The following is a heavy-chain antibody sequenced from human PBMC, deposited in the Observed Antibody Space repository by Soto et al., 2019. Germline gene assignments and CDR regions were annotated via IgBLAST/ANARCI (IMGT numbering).Heavy chain of an antibody. J-gene: IGHJ6*02. CDR3: ARVGAMNYYYGMDV. V-gene: IGHV1-3*01. CDR1: GYTFTSYA. CDR2: INAGNGNT. Sequence: GASVKVSCKASGYTFTSYAMHWVRQAPGQRLEWMGWINAGNGNTKYSQKFQGRVTITRDTSASTAYMELSSLRPEDTAVYYCARVGAMNYYYGMDVWGQGTTVTVSS.